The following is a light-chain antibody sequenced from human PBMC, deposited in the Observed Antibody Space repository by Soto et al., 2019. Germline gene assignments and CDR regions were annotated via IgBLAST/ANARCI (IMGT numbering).Light chain of an antibody. J-gene: IGLJ2*01. V-gene: IGLV2-14*01. Sequence: QAVVTQPASVSGSPGQSITISCTGTSSDVGGYNYVSWYQQHPGKAPKLMIYEVSNRPSGVSNRFSGSKSGNTASLTIPGLQAEDEADYYCSSYTSSSTLGVFGGGTKLTVL. CDR1: SSDVGGYNY. CDR2: EVS. CDR3: SSYTSSSTLGV.